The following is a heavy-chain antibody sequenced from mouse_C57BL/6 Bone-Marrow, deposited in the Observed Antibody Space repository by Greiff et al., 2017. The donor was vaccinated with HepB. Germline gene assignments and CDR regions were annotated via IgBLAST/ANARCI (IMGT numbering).Heavy chain of an antibody. CDR3: ARDTDYYGSSPYYAMDY. CDR2: IYPRDGST. D-gene: IGHD1-1*01. V-gene: IGHV1-78*01. J-gene: IGHJ4*01. CDR1: GYTFTDHT. Sequence: VKLVESDAELVKPGASVKISCKVSGYTFTDHTIHWMKQRPEQGLEWIGYIYPRDGSTKYNEKFKGKATLTADKSSSTAYMQLNSLTSEDSAVYFCARDTDYYGSSPYYAMDYWGQGTSVTVSS.